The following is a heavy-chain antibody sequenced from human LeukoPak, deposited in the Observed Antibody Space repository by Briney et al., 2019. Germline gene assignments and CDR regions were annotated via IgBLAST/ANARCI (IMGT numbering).Heavy chain of an antibody. V-gene: IGHV3-7*05. J-gene: IGHJ4*02. CDR3: ATHNNWRLEY. Sequence: GGSLRLSCVDSGLTLRNYWTTWVRQAPGKGLEWLANINQDSSDIHYVDSVRGRFTISRDNAKNSVYLQMNSLRAEDTALYYCATHNNWRLEYWGQGTLVTVSS. D-gene: IGHD1-20*01. CDR1: GLTLRNYW. CDR2: INQDSSDI.